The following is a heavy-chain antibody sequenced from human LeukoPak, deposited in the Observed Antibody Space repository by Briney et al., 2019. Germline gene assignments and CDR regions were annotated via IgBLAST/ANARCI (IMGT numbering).Heavy chain of an antibody. CDR2: IYYSGST. J-gene: IGHJ3*02. CDR3: ARDGLQGYCSGGSCYVDAFDI. D-gene: IGHD2-15*01. Sequence: PSETLSLTCTVPGGSISSSSYYWGWIRQPPGKGLEWIGSIYYSGSTYYNPSLKSRVTISVDTSKNQFSLKLSSVTAADTAVYYCARDGLQGYCSGGSCYVDAFDIWGQGTMVTVSS. CDR1: GGSISSSSYY. V-gene: IGHV4-39*07.